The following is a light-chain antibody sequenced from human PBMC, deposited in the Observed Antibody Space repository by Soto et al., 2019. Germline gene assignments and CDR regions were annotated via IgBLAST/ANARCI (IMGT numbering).Light chain of an antibody. CDR3: QQYTNCPPFT. Sequence: EVVLTQSPAILSVSPGEGASLSCRASQNVGTSLSWYQQKSGQAPRLLIYGASTRAAGVPARFSGSASGTEYTLTITSLQSEDFALYYCQQYTNCPPFTFGQGTRLEIK. CDR1: QNVGTS. CDR2: GAS. J-gene: IGKJ2*01. V-gene: IGKV3-15*01.